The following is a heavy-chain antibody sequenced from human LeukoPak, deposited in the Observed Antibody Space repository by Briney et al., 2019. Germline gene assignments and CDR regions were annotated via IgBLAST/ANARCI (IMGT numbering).Heavy chain of an antibody. Sequence: PSETLSLTCTVSGGSISSYYWSWIRQPAGKGLEWIGRIYTSGSTNYNPSLKSRVTMSVDTSKSQVSLNLSSVTAADTAVYYCARERGVTTVNWFDSWGPGTLVIVSS. CDR1: GGSISSYY. J-gene: IGHJ5*01. D-gene: IGHD4-17*01. CDR3: ARERGVTTVNWFDS. V-gene: IGHV4-4*07. CDR2: IYTSGST.